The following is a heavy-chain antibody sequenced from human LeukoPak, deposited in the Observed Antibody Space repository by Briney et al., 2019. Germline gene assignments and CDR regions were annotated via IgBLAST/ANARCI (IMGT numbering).Heavy chain of an antibody. J-gene: IGHJ4*02. V-gene: IGHV3-21*04. Sequence: GGSLRLSCAASGFTFSSYSMNWVRQAPGKGLEWVSSISSSSSYIYYADSVKGRFTISRDNAKNPLYLQMNSLRAEDTAVYYCARDRRYDSSGPLGYWGQGTLVTVSS. CDR1: GFTFSSYS. D-gene: IGHD3-22*01. CDR2: ISSSSSYI. CDR3: ARDRRYDSSGPLGY.